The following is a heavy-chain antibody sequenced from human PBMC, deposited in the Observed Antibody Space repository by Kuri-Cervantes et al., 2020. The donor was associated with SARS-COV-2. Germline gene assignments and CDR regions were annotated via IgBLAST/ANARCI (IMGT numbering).Heavy chain of an antibody. Sequence: SGPTLAKHTQTLTLTCTFSWFSLSTSGMCVSWIRQPPGKALEWLSRIDWDDDKYYSTSLKTRLTISKDTPKNQVVLTMTNMDPVDTATYYCERMVAAAAGGMDIWGKGTTVTVSS. CDR3: ERMVAAAAGGMDI. CDR2: IDWDDDK. D-gene: IGHD6-13*01. J-gene: IGHJ6*04. V-gene: IGHV2-70*11. CDR1: WFSLSTSGMC.